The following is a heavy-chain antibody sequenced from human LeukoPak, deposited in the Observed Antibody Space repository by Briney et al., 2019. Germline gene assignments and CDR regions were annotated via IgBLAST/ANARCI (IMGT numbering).Heavy chain of an antibody. J-gene: IGHJ5*02. Sequence: SETLSLTCAVYGGSFSGYYWSWIRQPPGKGLEWIGEINHSGSTNYNPSLKSRVTISVDTSKNQFSLKLSSVTAADTAVYYCARGQERVRDYDFWSGYRELWFDPWGQGTLVTVSS. D-gene: IGHD3-3*01. CDR2: INHSGST. V-gene: IGHV4-34*01. CDR1: GGSFSGYY. CDR3: ARGQERVRDYDFWSGYRELWFDP.